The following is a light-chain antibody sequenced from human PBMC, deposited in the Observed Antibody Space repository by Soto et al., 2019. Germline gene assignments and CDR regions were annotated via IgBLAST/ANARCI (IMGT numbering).Light chain of an antibody. Sequence: DIVMTQSPDSLAVSLGERATINCKSSQSVLYSTNNLNYLAWYQQKPSQSPKLLISWASTLESGVPERFSGSGSGTDFTLTISSLQAEDVAVYYCQHPYFSPQTFGQGTKVEIK. J-gene: IGKJ1*01. CDR2: WAS. CDR1: QSVLYSTNNLNY. CDR3: QHPYFSPQT. V-gene: IGKV4-1*01.